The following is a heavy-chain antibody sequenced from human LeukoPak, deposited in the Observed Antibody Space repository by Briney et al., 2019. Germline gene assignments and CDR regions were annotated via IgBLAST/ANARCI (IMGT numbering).Heavy chain of an antibody. D-gene: IGHD3-22*01. V-gene: IGHV3-23*01. CDR2: ISGSGGST. J-gene: IGHJ4*02. CDR3: ATDPDYYDSSGYYATIDY. CDR1: GFTFSSYA. Sequence: GGSLRLSCAASGFTFSSYAMSWVRQAPGKGLEWVSAISGSGGSTYYADSVKGRFTISRDNSKNTLYLQMNSLRAEDTAVYYCATDPDYYDSSGYYATIDYWGRGTLVTVSS.